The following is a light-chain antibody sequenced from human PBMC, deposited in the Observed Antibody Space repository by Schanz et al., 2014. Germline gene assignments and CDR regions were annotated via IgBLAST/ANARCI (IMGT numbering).Light chain of an antibody. CDR3: QQYNNWTPPYT. Sequence: IAVTQSPATLSVSPGESATLSCRASQSVSTNLAWYQQKPGQAPRLLIYGASTRATGIQARFSGSGSGTEFTLTISSLQSEDFAVYYCQQYNNWTPPYTFGQGTKLEIK. V-gene: IGKV3-15*01. J-gene: IGKJ2*01. CDR1: QSVSTN. CDR2: GAS.